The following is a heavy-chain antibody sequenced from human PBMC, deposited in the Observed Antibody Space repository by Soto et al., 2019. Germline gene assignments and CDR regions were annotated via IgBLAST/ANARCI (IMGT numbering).Heavy chain of an antibody. V-gene: IGHV4-31*03. Sequence: QVQLQESGPGLVEPSQTLSLICTVSGGSISSGDYYWSWIRQLPGKGLEWIGYIYYSGTTFHNPSLKSRVSISVDTSKKLFSLKLSSMTAADTAVYYCARTSGDSGLSKYFQHWGQGTLVTVSS. J-gene: IGHJ1*01. CDR1: GGSISSGDYY. CDR2: IYYSGTT. CDR3: ARTSGDSGLSKYFQH. D-gene: IGHD4-17*01.